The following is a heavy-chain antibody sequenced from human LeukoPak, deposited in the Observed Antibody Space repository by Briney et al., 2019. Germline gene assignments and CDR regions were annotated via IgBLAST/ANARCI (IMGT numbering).Heavy chain of an antibody. J-gene: IGHJ4*02. CDR1: GFTFSSYA. D-gene: IGHD6-13*01. V-gene: IGHV3-23*01. CDR2: ISGNGRTT. CDR3: AKEGYSSSWNADFDY. Sequence: GGSLRLSCAASGFTFSSYAMSWVRQAPGKGLEWVSAISGNGRTTYYAESVKGRFTISRDNSKNTLYLQMNSLRAKDTAVYYCAKEGYSSSWNADFDYWGQGTLVTVSS.